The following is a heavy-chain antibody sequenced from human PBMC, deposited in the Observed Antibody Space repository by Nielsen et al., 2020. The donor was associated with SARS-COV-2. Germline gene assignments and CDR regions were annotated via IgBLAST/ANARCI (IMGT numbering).Heavy chain of an antibody. D-gene: IGHD1-7*01. J-gene: IGHJ6*04. CDR2: IWYDGSNK. V-gene: IGHV3-33*01. CDR1: GFTFSSYG. CDR3: ARDNWNYDALDV. Sequence: GESLKISCAASGFTFSSYGMHWVRQAPGKGLEWVAVIWYDGSNKYYADSVKGRFTISRDNSKNTLYPQMNSLRAEDTAVYYCARDNWNYDALDVWGKGTTVTVSS.